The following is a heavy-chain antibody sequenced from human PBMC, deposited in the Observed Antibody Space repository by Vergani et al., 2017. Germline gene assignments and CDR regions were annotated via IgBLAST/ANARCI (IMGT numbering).Heavy chain of an antibody. J-gene: IGHJ3*01. Sequence: QVQLQESGPGLVKPSETLSLTCTVSGGSISSYYWSWIRKPPGKGLEWIGYIDYSGSTNYNPTLTSRVTISVDTSKNKFSMKLSSVTAADTAVCYCASAYYYGSGSYYNLSPPEVWGQGTMVTVSS. D-gene: IGHD3-10*01. CDR2: IDYSGST. CDR1: GGSISSYY. CDR3: ASAYYYGSGSYYNLSPPEV. V-gene: IGHV4-59*01.